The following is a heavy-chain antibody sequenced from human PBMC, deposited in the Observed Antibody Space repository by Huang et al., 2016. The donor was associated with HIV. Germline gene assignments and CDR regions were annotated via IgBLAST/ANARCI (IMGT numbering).Heavy chain of an antibody. Sequence: QVQLVQSGAEVKKPGASVKVSCKASGNTFSGYGISWVRQAPGQGLEWMGGISGYNGNTNYVENRQGRVTMTTDTSTSTAYMELRSLRSDDTAVYYCARDRRPYSGSYLGYWGQGTLVTVSS. D-gene: IGHD1-26*01. J-gene: IGHJ4*02. CDR3: ARDRRPYSGSYLGY. CDR2: ISGYNGNT. V-gene: IGHV1-18*04. CDR1: GNTFSGYG.